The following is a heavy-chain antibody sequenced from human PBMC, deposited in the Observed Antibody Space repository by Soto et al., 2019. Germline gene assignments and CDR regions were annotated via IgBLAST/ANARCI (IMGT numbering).Heavy chain of an antibody. CDR2: IYSGGST. J-gene: IGHJ4*02. D-gene: IGHD6-13*01. V-gene: IGHV3-53*01. Sequence: GGSLRLSCAASGFTVNSNYMSWVRQAPGKGLEWVSVIYSGGSTYYADSVKGRFTISRDNSKNTLYLQMNSLRAEDTAVYYCAKGSAGSRPYYFDSWGQGTLVTVSS. CDR1: GFTVNSNY. CDR3: AKGSAGSRPYYFDS.